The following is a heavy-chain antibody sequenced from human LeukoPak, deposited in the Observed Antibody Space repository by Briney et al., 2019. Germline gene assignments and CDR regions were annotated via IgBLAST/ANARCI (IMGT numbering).Heavy chain of an antibody. V-gene: IGHV3-74*01. J-gene: IGHJ4*02. CDR1: GFSFSNYW. D-gene: IGHD6-19*01. CDR2: IDNDGSST. CDR3: ARDTVAGTGPDY. Sequence: GGSLRLSCGASGFSFSNYWMHWVRQVPGQGLVWVSRIDNDGSSTSYADSVKGRFTISRDNAKRTLYLQMNSLRAEDTAVYYCARDTVAGTGPDYWGQGTLVTVSS.